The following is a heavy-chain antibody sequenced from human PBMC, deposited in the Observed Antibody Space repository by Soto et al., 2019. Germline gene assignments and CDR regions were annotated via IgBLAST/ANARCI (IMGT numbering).Heavy chain of an antibody. Sequence: SETLSLTCTVSGGSIISAGYYWSCVRQHPGKGLEWMGYIYHSGSTNYNPSLKSRVTISVDTSKNQFSLRLSSVTAADTAVYYCARELFGRSVWFDPWGQGTLVTVSS. CDR2: IYHSGST. V-gene: IGHV4-61*08. J-gene: IGHJ5*02. CDR3: ARELFGRSVWFDP. CDR1: GGSIISAGYY. D-gene: IGHD3-9*01.